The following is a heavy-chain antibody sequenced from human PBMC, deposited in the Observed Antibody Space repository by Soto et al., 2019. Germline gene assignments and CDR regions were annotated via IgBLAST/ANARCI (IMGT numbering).Heavy chain of an antibody. D-gene: IGHD3-22*01. V-gene: IGHV1-69*13. CDR3: ARHYYDSSGYRSNIDY. CDR2: IIPIFGTA. J-gene: IGHJ4*02. Sequence: GASVKVSCKASGGTFSSYAISWVRQAPGQGLEWMGGIIPIFGTANYAQKFQGRVTITADESTSTAYMELSSLRSEGTAVYYCARHYYDSSGYRSNIDYWGQGTLVTVSS. CDR1: GGTFSSYA.